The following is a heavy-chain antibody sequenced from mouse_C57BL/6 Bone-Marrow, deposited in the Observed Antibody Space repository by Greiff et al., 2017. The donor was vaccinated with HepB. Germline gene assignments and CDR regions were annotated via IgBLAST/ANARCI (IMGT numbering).Heavy chain of an antibody. D-gene: IGHD2-1*01. CDR2: IDPENGDT. CDR1: GFNIKDDY. Sequence: EVNVVESGAELVRPGASVKLSCTASGFNIKDDYMHWVKQRPEQGLEWIGWIDPENGDTEYASKFQGKATITADTSSNTAYLQLSSLTSEDTAVYYCTFYGNYPYFDYWGQGTTLTVSS. V-gene: IGHV14-4*01. CDR3: TFYGNYPYFDY. J-gene: IGHJ2*01.